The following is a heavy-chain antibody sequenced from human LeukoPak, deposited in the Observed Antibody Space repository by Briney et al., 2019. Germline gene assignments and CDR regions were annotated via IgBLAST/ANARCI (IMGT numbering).Heavy chain of an antibody. J-gene: IGHJ4*02. CDR3: ARGASSFGFHPVGGPFDY. CDR2: INHSGST. V-gene: IGHV4-34*01. Sequence: SETLSLTCAVYGGSFSGYYWSWIRQPPGKGLEWIGEINHSGSTNYNPSLKSRVTISVDTSKNQFSLKLSSVTAADTAVYYCARGASSFGFHPVGGPFDYWGQGTLVTVSS. D-gene: IGHD2-15*01. CDR1: GGSFSGYY.